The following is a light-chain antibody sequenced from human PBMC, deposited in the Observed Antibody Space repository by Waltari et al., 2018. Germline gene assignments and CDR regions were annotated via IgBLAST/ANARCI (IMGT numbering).Light chain of an antibody. CDR1: QSISSL. CDR2: KAS. Sequence: DIQITQSPSTLSASVGDRVTITCRASQSISSLLAWYQQKPGKAPKLLIYKASSLESGVPSRFSGSGSGTEFTLTISSLQPDDFATYYCQQYNSYPTFGQGTKVEIK. CDR3: QQYNSYPT. V-gene: IGKV1-5*03. J-gene: IGKJ1*01.